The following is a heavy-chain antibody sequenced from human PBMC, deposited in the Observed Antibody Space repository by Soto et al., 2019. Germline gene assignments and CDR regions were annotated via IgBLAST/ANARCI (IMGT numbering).Heavy chain of an antibody. J-gene: IGHJ4*02. CDR2: ISWNGADV. CDR3: ANLPLYSSRFAS. V-gene: IGHV3-9*01. CDR1: GFIFDDYA. D-gene: IGHD3-10*01. Sequence: EVQLVESGGGLVQPGRSLRLSCAASGFIFDDYAIHWVRRPPGKGLEWVSGISWNGADVGYADSVKGRFTISRDNAKNSLYLQMDGLRAKDTALYYCANLPLYSSRFASWGQGTLVTVSS.